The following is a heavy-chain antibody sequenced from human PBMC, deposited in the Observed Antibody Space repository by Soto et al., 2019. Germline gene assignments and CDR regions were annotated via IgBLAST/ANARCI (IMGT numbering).Heavy chain of an antibody. J-gene: IGHJ4*02. V-gene: IGHV3-53*04. CDR3: ARAVWFGEN. D-gene: IGHD3-10*01. CDR2: IYSGGST. CDR1: GFTVRSNY. Sequence: EVQLVESGGGLVQPGGSLRLSCAASGFTVRSNYMSWVRQAPAKGLEWVSVIYSGGSTYYPDSVKGRFTISRHNSKNTLYLQMNSLRAEDTAVYYCARAVWFGENWGQGTLVTVSS.